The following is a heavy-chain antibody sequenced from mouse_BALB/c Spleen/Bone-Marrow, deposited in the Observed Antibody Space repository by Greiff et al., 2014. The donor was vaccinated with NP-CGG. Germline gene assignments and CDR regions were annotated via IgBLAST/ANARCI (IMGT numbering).Heavy chain of an antibody. CDR2: INTNGGST. J-gene: IGHJ3*01. V-gene: IGHV5-6-2*01. D-gene: IGHD2-10*01. CDR3: ARSPYYGNFAY. Sequence: EVQLVESGGGSVNLGGSLKLSCAASGFTFSSYYMSWFRQTPDRRLELVAAINTNGGSTYYPDTVKGRFTISRDNANNTLYLQMSSLKSDDTALFYCARSPYYGNFAYWGQGTLVTVSA. CDR1: GFTFSSYY.